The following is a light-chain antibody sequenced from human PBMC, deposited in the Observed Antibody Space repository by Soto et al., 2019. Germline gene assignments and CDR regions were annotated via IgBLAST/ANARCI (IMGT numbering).Light chain of an antibody. CDR3: SAYTVSRTYV. Sequence: QSALTHPASVSGSPGQSITMSCTGTSSDVGAYNFVSWHQQHPGKAPKLMIYNVYDRPSGISYRFSGSKSGNTASLTISGLQGEDEADYYCSAYTVSRTYVFGTGTKVTVL. CDR1: SSDVGAYNF. J-gene: IGLJ1*01. CDR2: NVY. V-gene: IGLV2-14*03.